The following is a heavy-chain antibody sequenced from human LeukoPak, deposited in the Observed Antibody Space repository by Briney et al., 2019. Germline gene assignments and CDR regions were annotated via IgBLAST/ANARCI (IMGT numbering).Heavy chain of an antibody. V-gene: IGHV1-2*06. Sequence: ASVKVSCKASGYTFTSYGISWVRQAPGQGLEWMGRINPNSGGTNYAQKFQGRVTMTRDTSISTAYMELSRLRSDDTAVYYCARVFGSGYDQDYWGQGTLVTVSS. CDR2: INPNSGGT. CDR3: ARVFGSGYDQDY. J-gene: IGHJ4*02. D-gene: IGHD5-12*01. CDR1: GYTFTSYG.